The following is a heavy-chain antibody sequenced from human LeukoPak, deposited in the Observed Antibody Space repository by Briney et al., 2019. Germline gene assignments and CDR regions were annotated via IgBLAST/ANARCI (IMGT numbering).Heavy chain of an antibody. J-gene: IGHJ6*03. CDR2: IYYSGST. CDR3: ARDGSPSSGWPYYYYYMDV. D-gene: IGHD6-19*01. CDR1: GDSITSGSYY. Sequence: PSETLSLTCTVSGDSITSGSYYWSWIRQPPGKGLEWIGYIYYSGSTNYNPSLKSRVTISVDTSKNQFSLKLSSVTAADTAVYYCARDGSPSSGWPYYYYYMDVWGKGTTVTVSS. V-gene: IGHV4-61*01.